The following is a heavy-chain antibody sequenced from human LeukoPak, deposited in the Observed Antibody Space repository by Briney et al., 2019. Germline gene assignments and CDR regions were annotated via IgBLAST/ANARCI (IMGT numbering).Heavy chain of an antibody. Sequence: SETLSLTCTVSGGSISYYYWTWIRQSPGKGLEWIGCIYYSGSTNYNPSLNSRVTISVDTSKNQFSLKLGSVTAADTAVYYCARRSYGDNNWFDPWGQGTLVTVSS. CDR2: IYYSGST. J-gene: IGHJ5*02. V-gene: IGHV4-59*08. CDR3: ARRSYGDNNWFDP. CDR1: GGSISYYY. D-gene: IGHD1-26*01.